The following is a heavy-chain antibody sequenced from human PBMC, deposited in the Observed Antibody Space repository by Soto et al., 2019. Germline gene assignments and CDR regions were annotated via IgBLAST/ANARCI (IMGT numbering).Heavy chain of an antibody. J-gene: IGHJ4*02. CDR2: IGASGGST. Sequence: EVQLLESGGTLVQPGGSLRLSCAASGFTFSTYAMNWVRQAPGKGLEWVSGIGASGGSTYYSDSLKGLFTISRDNSRNTVFLPMKSLRAEDTAVYYCAKSLWVGATTEGIDYWGQGTLVTVSS. CDR3: AKSLWVGATTEGIDY. V-gene: IGHV3-23*01. CDR1: GFTFSTYA. D-gene: IGHD1-26*01.